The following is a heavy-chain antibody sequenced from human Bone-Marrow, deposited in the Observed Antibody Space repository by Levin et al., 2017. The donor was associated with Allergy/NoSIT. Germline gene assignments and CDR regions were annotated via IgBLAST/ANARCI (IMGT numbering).Heavy chain of an antibody. J-gene: IGHJ4*02. V-gene: IGHV3-48*01. Sequence: ETLSLTCAVSGFTFSSNSMNWVRQAPGKGLEWIAYINTAGVTHYADSVEGRFTISRDTAKSSVFLQMNGLRAEDTALYYCARDPAYTYGLDFWGQGTLVTVSS. CDR1: GFTFSSNS. CDR2: INTAGVT. CDR3: ARDPAYTYGLDF. D-gene: IGHD5-18*01.